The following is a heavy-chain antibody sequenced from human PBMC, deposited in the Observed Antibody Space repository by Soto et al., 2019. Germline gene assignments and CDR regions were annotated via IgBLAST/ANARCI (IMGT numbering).Heavy chain of an antibody. J-gene: IGHJ6*01. CDR1: GYSFTNYW. V-gene: IGHV5-51*03. CDR2: IYPGDSGT. Sequence: PGESLKISCKGSGYSFTNYWIGWVRQMPGKGLEWMGIIYPGDSGTRYSPSFQGQVTISADRSISTAYLQWSSLKASDTAMYYCASLMSYCSGPRCPYGMDFWGPGIMVTLSS. CDR3: ASLMSYCSGPRCPYGMDF. D-gene: IGHD2-15*01.